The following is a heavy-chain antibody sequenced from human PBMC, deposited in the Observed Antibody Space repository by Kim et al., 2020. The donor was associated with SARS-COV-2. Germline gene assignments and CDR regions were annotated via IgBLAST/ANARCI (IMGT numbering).Heavy chain of an antibody. J-gene: IGHJ4*02. CDR1: GGSISSYY. D-gene: IGHD3-22*01. CDR2: IYTSGST. V-gene: IGHV4-4*07. CDR3: ARAVGYYDSSGYPESRYYFDY. Sequence: SETLSLTCTVSGGSISSYYWSWIRQPAGKGLEWIGRIYTSGSTNYNPSLKSRVTMSVDTSKNQFSLKLSSVTAADTAVYYCARAVGYYDSSGYPESRYYFDYWGQGTLVTVSS.